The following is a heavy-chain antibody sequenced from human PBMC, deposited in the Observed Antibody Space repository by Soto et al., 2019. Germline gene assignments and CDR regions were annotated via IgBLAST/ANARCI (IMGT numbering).Heavy chain of an antibody. Sequence: GSLRLSCVASGFDFGIYVMNWFRQAPGKGLEWVSGINDRGYSTYYADSVKGRFTISRDNSKNTLYLQMNNLRDEDTAVYYCAKDYLRSSLVRNNWFDTWGQGTLVTVSS. CDR2: INDRGYST. CDR3: AKDYLRSSLVRNNWFDT. J-gene: IGHJ5*02. D-gene: IGHD2-21*01. CDR1: GFDFGIYV. V-gene: IGHV3-23*01.